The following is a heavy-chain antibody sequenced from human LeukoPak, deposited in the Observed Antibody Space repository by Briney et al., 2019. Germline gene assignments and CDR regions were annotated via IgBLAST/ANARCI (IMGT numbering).Heavy chain of an antibody. Sequence: PGGSLRLSCAASGFTFSSYTMNWVRQAPGKGLEWVSSISSSSSHIYYADSVKGRFTISRDNAKNSLYLQMNSLRAEDTAVYYCARGYFWSGYLSDYWGQGTLVTVSS. J-gene: IGHJ4*02. CDR2: ISSSSSHI. CDR1: GFTFSSYT. V-gene: IGHV3-21*01. CDR3: ARGYFWSGYLSDY. D-gene: IGHD3-3*01.